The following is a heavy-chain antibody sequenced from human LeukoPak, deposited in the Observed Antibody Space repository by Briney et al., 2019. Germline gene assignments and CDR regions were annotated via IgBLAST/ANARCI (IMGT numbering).Heavy chain of an antibody. D-gene: IGHD1-26*01. CDR3: ARQSRYSGSYLLPYYFDY. CDR1: GGSISSSSYY. J-gene: IGHJ4*02. V-gene: IGHV4-39*01. CDR2: IYYSGST. Sequence: SETLSLTCTVSGGSISSSSYYWGWIRQPPGKGLEWIGSIYYSGSTYYNPSLKSRVTISVDTSKNQFSLKLSSVTAADTAVYYCARQSRYSGSYLLPYYFDYWGQGTLVTVSS.